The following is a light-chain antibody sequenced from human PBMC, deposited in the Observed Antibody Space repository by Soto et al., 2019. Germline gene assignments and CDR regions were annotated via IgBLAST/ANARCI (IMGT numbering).Light chain of an antibody. CDR2: DVS. Sequence: QSVLTQPASVSGSPGQSITISCTGTSSEVGGYNYVSWYQQHPCKAPKLMIYDVSNRPSGVSYRFSGSKSGNTASLTISGLQAEDEADYYCSSYTSSSTLFYVFGTGTKVTVL. J-gene: IGLJ1*01. CDR1: SSEVGGYNY. CDR3: SSYTSSSTLFYV. V-gene: IGLV2-14*01.